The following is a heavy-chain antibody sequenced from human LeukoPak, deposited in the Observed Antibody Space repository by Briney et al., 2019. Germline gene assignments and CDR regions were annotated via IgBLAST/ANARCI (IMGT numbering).Heavy chain of an antibody. CDR1: GGSISSGSYY. CDR2: IYASGST. D-gene: IGHD3-22*01. Sequence: PSETLSLTCTVSGGSISSGSYYWSWIRQPAGKGLEWIGRIYASGSTNCNPSLKSRVTISVDMSKNQFSLKLSSVTAADTAVYYCARGYDPSRDAFDIWAQGTMVTVSS. CDR3: ARGYDPSRDAFDI. J-gene: IGHJ3*02. V-gene: IGHV4-61*02.